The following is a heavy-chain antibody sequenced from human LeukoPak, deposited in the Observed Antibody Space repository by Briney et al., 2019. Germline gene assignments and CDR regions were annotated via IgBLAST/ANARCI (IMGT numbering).Heavy chain of an antibody. CDR3: AYLSKYCTNGVCYYFDY. Sequence: SGPTLVNPTQTLTLTCTFSGFSLSTSGVGVGWIRQPPGKALEWLALIYWDDDKRYSPSLKSRLTITKDTSKNQVVLTMTNMDPVDTATYYSAYLSKYCTNGVCYYFDYWGQGTLVTVSS. D-gene: IGHD2-8*01. J-gene: IGHJ4*02. CDR2: IYWDDDK. V-gene: IGHV2-5*02. CDR1: GFSLSTSGVG.